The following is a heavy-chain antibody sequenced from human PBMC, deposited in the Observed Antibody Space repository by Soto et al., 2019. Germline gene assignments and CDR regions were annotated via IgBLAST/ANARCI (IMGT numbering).Heavy chain of an antibody. V-gene: IGHV3-9*01. D-gene: IGHD2-2*01. CDR2: ISWNSGSI. J-gene: IGHJ6*02. CDR3: AKDIEPSNYYYYGMDV. CDR1: GCTLDDYA. Sequence: EVQLVESGGGLVQPGRSQRLSCAASGCTLDDYAMHWVRQAPGKGLEWVSGISWNSGSIGYADSVKGRFTISRDNAKNSLYLQMNSLRAEDTALYYCAKDIEPSNYYYYGMDVWGQGTTVTVSS.